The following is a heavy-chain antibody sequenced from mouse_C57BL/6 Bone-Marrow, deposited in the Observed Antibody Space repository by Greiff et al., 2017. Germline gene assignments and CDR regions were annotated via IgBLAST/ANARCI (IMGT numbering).Heavy chain of an antibody. V-gene: IGHV2-6*01. J-gene: IGHJ3*01. Sequence: VQVVESGPGLVAPSQSLSITCNVSGFSLTRYGVDWVRQSPGKGLEWLGVIWGVGSTNYNAALTARLSISKDNSKSQVFLKMNSLQTDDTAMYYCASDLGRGFAYWGQGTLVTVSA. CDR1: GFSLTRYG. CDR2: IWGVGST. D-gene: IGHD4-1*01. CDR3: ASDLGRGFAY.